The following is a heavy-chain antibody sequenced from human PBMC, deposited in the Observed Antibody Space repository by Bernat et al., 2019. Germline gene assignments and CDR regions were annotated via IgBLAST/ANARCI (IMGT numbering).Heavy chain of an antibody. V-gene: IGHV3-30-3*01. Sequence: QVQLVESGGGVVQPGRSLRLSCAASGFTFSSYAMHWVRQAPGKGLEWVAVISYDGSNKYYADSVKGRFTISRDNSKNTLYLQMNSLRAEDTAVYYCAIVGVFSLLNACDIWGQGTMVTVSS. CDR3: AIVGVFSLLNACDI. D-gene: IGHD3-10*01. CDR2: ISYDGSNK. J-gene: IGHJ3*02. CDR1: GFTFSSYA.